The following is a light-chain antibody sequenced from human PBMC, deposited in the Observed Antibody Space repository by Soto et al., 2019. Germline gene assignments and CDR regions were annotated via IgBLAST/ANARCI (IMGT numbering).Light chain of an antibody. Sequence: QSALTQPASVSGSPGQSITISCTGTSSDVGNYNLVSWYQQHPGKAPKLMIYEVSKWPSGVSNRFSGSKSGNTASLTISGLQAEDEADYYCCSYAGSRIWVFGGGTQLTVL. CDR2: EVS. V-gene: IGLV2-23*02. CDR1: SSDVGNYNL. J-gene: IGLJ3*02. CDR3: CSYAGSRIWV.